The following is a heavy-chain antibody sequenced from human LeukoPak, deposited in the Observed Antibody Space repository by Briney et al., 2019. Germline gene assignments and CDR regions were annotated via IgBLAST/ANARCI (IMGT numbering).Heavy chain of an antibody. V-gene: IGHV4-4*07. CDR3: ARDRDSGSSSNRCYFDY. D-gene: IGHD1-26*01. Sequence: SETLSLTCTVSGASISTYYWSWVRQPAGKGLEWIGRIFTSGTTNYNPSLKSRVTMSVDTSKNQFSLKLSSVTAADTAVYYCARDRDSGSSSNRCYFDYWGQGTLVTVSS. CDR1: GASISTYY. CDR2: IFTSGTT. J-gene: IGHJ4*02.